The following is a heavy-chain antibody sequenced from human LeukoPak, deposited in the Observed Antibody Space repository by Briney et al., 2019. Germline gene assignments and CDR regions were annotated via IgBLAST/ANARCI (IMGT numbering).Heavy chain of an antibody. CDR3: ARAYSSSWFDY. CDR1: GASISKTNW. J-gene: IGHJ4*02. D-gene: IGHD6-13*01. CDR2: IYHSGKT. V-gene: IGHV4-4*02. Sequence: SETLSLTCAVSGASISKTNWWSWVRQPPGKGLEWIGEIYHSGKTNYNPSLKSRVTISVDKSKNQISLKLSSVTAADTAVYYCARAYSSSWFDYWGQGTLVTVSS.